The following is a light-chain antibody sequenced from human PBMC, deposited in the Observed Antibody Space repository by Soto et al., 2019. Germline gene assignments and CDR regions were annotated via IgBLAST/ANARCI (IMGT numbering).Light chain of an antibody. V-gene: IGKV3-15*01. J-gene: IGKJ2*01. CDR2: AAS. Sequence: EIVMTQSPATLSVSPGERATLSCRASQSVDNSLAWYQKRPGQPPRLLIYAASTRATDTPVRFSGSGFGTEFTLTISSLQSEDFAVYYCQMYNNWPPRYTFGXGTKVDIK. CDR3: QMYNNWPPRYT. CDR1: QSVDNS.